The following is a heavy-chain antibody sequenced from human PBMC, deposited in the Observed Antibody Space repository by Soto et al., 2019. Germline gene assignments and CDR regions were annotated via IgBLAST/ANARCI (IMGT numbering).Heavy chain of an antibody. Sequence: EVQLVESGGGLVKPGGSLRLSCAASGVTFSSYSRNWVRQAPGKVLEWVSSISSGDSYIDYADSVRGRFTISRDNAENSLYLQMNSLRVEDTAVYYCVASPEGTWCMRDWGQGALVTVSS. CDR2: ISSGDSYI. CDR3: VASPEGTWCMRD. CDR1: GVTFSSYS. D-gene: IGHD2-8*01. J-gene: IGHJ4*02. V-gene: IGHV3-21*01.